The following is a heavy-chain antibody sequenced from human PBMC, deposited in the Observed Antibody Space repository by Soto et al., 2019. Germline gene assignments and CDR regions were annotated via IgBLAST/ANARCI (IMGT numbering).Heavy chain of an antibody. J-gene: IGHJ3*02. CDR2: IIPVIDTA. Sequence: SVKVSCKVSGGTFNIRWVRQAPGQGLEWMGGIIPVIDTANYARKFQGRVVISADRATNIVYMEMMSLTLEDTAVYYCARGSGADAFDIWGQGTMVTVSS. D-gene: IGHD7-27*01. V-gene: IGHV1-69*06. CDR3: ARGSGADAFDI. CDR1: GGTFN.